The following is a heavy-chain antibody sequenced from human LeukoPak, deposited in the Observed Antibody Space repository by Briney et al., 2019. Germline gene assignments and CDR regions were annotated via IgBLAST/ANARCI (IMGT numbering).Heavy chain of an antibody. CDR3: ARWYSSGWVLNSFDY. J-gene: IGHJ4*02. CDR1: GGSISSYY. D-gene: IGHD6-19*01. V-gene: IGHV4-59*01. Sequence: SETLSLTSTVSGGSISSYYWSWIRQPPGKGLEWIGYIYYSGSTNYNPSLKSRVTISVDTSKNQFSLKLSSVTAADTAVYYCARWYSSGWVLNSFDYWGQGTLVTVSS. CDR2: IYYSGST.